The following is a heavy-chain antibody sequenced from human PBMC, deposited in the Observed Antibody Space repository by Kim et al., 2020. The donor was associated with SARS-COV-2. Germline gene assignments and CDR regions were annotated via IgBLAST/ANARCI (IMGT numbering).Heavy chain of an antibody. J-gene: IGHJ6*02. Sequence: SETLSLTCTVSGGSISSSSYYWGWIRQPPGKGLEWIGSIYYSGSTYYNPSLKSRVTISVDTSKNQFSLKLSSVTAADTAVYYCARVSLRGYSGYEDYYYYYDGMDVWGQGTTVTVSS. CDR1: GGSISSSSYY. CDR3: ARVSLRGYSGYEDYYYYYDGMDV. D-gene: IGHD5-12*01. V-gene: IGHV4-39*01. CDR2: IYYSGST.